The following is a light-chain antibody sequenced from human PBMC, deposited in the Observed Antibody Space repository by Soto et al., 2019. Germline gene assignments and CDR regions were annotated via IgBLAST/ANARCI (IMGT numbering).Light chain of an antibody. V-gene: IGKV3-20*01. CDR2: GAS. CDR3: QQYGSSPPFT. Sequence: LLTQFPVTLSLSPGERATLSCRASQSVSISYLAWYQQKPGQAPRLLIYGASSRATGIPDRFSGSGSGTDFTLTISRLEPEDFAVYYCQQYGSSPPFTFGPGTKVD. J-gene: IGKJ3*01. CDR1: QSVSISY.